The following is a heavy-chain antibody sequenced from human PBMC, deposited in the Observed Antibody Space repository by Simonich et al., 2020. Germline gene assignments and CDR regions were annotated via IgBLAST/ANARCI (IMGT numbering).Heavy chain of an antibody. J-gene: IGHJ4*02. D-gene: IGHD1-1*01. CDR2: IYSGGSK. CDR1: GFTVNSNY. CDR3: ARWTATGYYFDY. Sequence: EVQLVESGGGLIQPGGSLRLSCAASGFTVNSNYMSWVRQAPGKGLEWVSGIYSGGSKYYADSVKGRFTIARDNSKNTLYLQINSLRAEDTAVYYCARWTATGYYFDYWGQGTLVTVSS. V-gene: IGHV3-53*01.